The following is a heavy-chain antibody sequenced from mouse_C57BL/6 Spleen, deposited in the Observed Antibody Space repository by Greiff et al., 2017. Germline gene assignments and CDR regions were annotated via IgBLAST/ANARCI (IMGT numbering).Heavy chain of an antibody. CDR3: ARWGYGSRDAMDY. Sequence: VQLQQPGAELVKPGASVKLSCKASGYTFTSYWMHWVKQRPGQGLEWIGMIHPNSGSTNYNEKFKSKATLTVDKSSSTAYMQLSSLTSEDSAVYYSARWGYGSRDAMDYWGQGTSVTVSS. CDR2: IHPNSGST. D-gene: IGHD1-1*01. J-gene: IGHJ4*01. CDR1: GYTFTSYW. V-gene: IGHV1-64*01.